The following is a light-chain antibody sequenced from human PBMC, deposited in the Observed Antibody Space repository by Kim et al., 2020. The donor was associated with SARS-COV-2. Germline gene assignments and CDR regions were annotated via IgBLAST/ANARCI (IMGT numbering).Light chain of an antibody. Sequence: DIQMTQSPYSLSASVGDRVTITCQASQDISNYLNWYQQKPGKAPKLLIYDASNLETGVPSRFSGSGSGADFTFTISSLQPEDIATYYCKQNHQLLQTFGQGTKVDIK. J-gene: IGKJ1*01. V-gene: IGKV1-33*01. CDR1: QDISNY. CDR3: KQNHQLLQT. CDR2: DAS.